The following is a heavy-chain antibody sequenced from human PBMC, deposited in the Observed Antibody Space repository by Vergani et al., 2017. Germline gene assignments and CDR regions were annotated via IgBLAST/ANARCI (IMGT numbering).Heavy chain of an antibody. CDR3: ARDLREGYYYYMDV. D-gene: IGHD3-9*01. CDR1: GFVFSSSG. V-gene: IGHV3-33*01. J-gene: IGHJ6*03. Sequence: QVQLVESGGGVVQPGRSLRLSCKASGFVFSSSGMHWVRQASGKGLEGVAMIWYDGSNEDYADSVKGRFTISRDNSKNTLYLQMNGLRAEDTAVYYCARDLREGYYYYMDVWGKGTTVTVSS. CDR2: IWYDGSNE.